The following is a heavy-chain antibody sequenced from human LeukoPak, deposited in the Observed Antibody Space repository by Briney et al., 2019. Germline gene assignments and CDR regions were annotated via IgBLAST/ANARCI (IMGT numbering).Heavy chain of an antibody. J-gene: IGHJ6*04. V-gene: IGHV3-48*04. Sequence: GGSLRLSCAASGFTFSSYSMNWVRQAPGKGLEWVSYISSSSNTIYYADSVKGRFTISRDNAKNSLYLQMNSLRAEDTAVYYCAELGITMIGGVWGKGTTVTVSS. CDR3: AELGITMIGGV. CDR1: GFTFSSYS. D-gene: IGHD3-10*02. CDR2: ISSSSNTI.